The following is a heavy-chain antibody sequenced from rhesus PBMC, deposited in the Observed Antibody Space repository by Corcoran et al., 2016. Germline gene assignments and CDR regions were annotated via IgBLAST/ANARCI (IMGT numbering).Heavy chain of an antibody. Sequence: QVQLQESGPGVVKPSETLSLTCAVSGYSISSGYDWSWIRHPPGKGLEWIGYIYGSSGSTNYNPSLKNRFTLSKDTSKNQFSLKLSSVTAADTAVYYYARRRIAAATYYFDYWGQGVLVTVSS. V-gene: IGHV4-76*01. J-gene: IGHJ4*01. CDR1: GYSISSGYD. D-gene: IGHD6-31*01. CDR2: IYGSSGST. CDR3: ARRRIAAATYYFDY.